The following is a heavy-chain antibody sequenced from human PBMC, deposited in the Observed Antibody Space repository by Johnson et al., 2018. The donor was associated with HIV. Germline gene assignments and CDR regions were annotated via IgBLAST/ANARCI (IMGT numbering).Heavy chain of an antibody. CDR1: GFTFSNYA. J-gene: IGHJ3*02. CDR3: AKDYHDDYGGNYHDAFDI. D-gene: IGHD4-23*01. CDR2: ISGSGRST. Sequence: VQLVESGGGLVQPGGSLRLSCAASGFTFSNYAMSWVRQAPGRGLEWVSSISGSGRSTYYADSVKGRFTISRDNSKNTLYLQMNSLRVEDTAVYYCAKDYHDDYGGNYHDAFDIWGKGTMVTVSS. V-gene: IGHV3-23*04.